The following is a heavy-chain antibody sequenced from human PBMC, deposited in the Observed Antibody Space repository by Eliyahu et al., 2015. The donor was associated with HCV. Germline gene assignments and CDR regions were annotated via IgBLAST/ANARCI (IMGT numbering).Heavy chain of an antibody. D-gene: IGHD3-10*01. CDR3: AGHRRGSQGGDWFDP. J-gene: IGHJ5*02. Sequence: GPGLVKPSETLSLTCTVSGGSISSSSYYWGWIRQPPGKGLEWIGSIYYSGSTYYNPSLQESSHHIRRHVQEPVLPEPEPCARPRPGGVFLAGHRRGSQGGDWFDPWGQGTLVTVSS. CDR2: IYYSGST. V-gene: IGHV4-39*01. CDR1: GGSISSSSYY.